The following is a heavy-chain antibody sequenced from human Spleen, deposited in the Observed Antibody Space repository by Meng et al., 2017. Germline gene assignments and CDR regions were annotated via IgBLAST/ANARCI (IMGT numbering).Heavy chain of an antibody. V-gene: IGHV3-74*01. D-gene: IGHD1-14*01. CDR3: TNHRLNH. Sequence: VQRVGVGGGLVQPGGSLRLSCAASGFTFSGHWMHWVRQAPGKGLVWVSRINTDGSTTTYADSVKGRFTISRDNAKNTLYLQMNSLRAEDTAVYYCTNHRLNHWGQGTLVTVSS. CDR2: INTDGSTT. CDR1: GFTFSGHW. J-gene: IGHJ1*01.